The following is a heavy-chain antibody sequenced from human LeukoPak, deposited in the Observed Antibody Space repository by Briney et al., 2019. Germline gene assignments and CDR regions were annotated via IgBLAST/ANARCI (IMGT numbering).Heavy chain of an antibody. CDR3: TYLDY. CDR1: GFSFSGYV. Sequence: GGSLRLSCAASGFSFSGYVMSWVRQAPGKGLEWVSAVGTSGDNTYYADSVKGRFTIARDNSRDTLSLQMNSLRAEDTAIYYCTYLDYWGQGTLVTVSS. CDR2: VGTSGDNT. V-gene: IGHV3-23*01. J-gene: IGHJ4*02.